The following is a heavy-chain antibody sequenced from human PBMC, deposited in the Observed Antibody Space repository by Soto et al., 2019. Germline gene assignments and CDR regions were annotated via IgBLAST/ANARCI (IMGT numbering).Heavy chain of an antibody. V-gene: IGHV4-34*01. J-gene: IGHJ4*02. Sequence: QVQLQQWGAGLLKPSETLSLTCAVYGGSFSGYYWSWIRQPPGKGLEWIGEINHSGSTNYNPSLKRRLPISVDTSKNQFSLKLSSVTAADTAVYYCASRGGAHDYWGQGTLVTVSS. CDR1: GGSFSGYY. D-gene: IGHD3-3*01. CDR2: INHSGST. CDR3: ASRGGAHDY.